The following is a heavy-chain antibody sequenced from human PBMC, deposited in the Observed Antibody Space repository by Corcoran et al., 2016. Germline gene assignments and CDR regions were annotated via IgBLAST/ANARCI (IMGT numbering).Heavy chain of an antibody. CDR3: ASDPGYSSGWGEFDD. CDR1: GYTFTNYD. V-gene: IGHV1-8*01. J-gene: IGHJ4*02. D-gene: IGHD6-19*01. CDR2: MNPNSGNT. Sequence: QVQLVQSGAEVKQPGASVKVSCKASGYTFTNYDINWVRQATGHGLEWMGWMNPNSGNTGYAQTFQGRVTMTRNTSISTAYTELSSLRSEDTAVYYCASDPGYSSGWGEFDDCGQGTLVTVSS.